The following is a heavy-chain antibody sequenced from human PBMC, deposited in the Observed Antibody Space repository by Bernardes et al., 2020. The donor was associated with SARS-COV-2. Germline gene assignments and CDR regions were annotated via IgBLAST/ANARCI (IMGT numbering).Heavy chain of an antibody. V-gene: IGHV3-7*01. CDR2: IKQDGSEK. CDR3: ARVIRDFWSGYYTLDY. CDR1: GFTFSSFW. J-gene: IGHJ4*02. D-gene: IGHD3-3*01. Sequence: GRSLRLSCAASGFTFSSFWMSWVRQAPGKGLEWVANIKQDGSEKYYVDSVKGRFTISRDNAKNSLYLQINTLRAEDTAVYYCARVIRDFWSGYYTLDYWGQGTLVTVSS.